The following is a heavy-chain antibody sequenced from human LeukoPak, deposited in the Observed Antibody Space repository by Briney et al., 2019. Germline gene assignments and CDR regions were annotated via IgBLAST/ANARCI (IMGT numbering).Heavy chain of an antibody. Sequence: SQTLSLTCTVSGGSISSGSYYWSWIRQPAGKGLEWIGRIYTSGSTNYNPSLKSRVTISVDTSKNQFSLKLSSVTAADTAVYYCTREVGSGSFDYWGQGTLVTVSS. V-gene: IGHV4-61*02. CDR1: GGSISSGSYY. J-gene: IGHJ4*02. D-gene: IGHD6-19*01. CDR2: IYTSGST. CDR3: TREVGSGSFDY.